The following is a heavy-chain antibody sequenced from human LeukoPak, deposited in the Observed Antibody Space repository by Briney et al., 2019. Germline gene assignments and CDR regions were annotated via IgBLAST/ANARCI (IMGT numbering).Heavy chain of an antibody. Sequence: ASVKVSCKASGYTFTGYYMHWVRQAPGQGLERMRWINPNSGGTNYAQKFQGRVTMTRDTSISTAYMELSRLRSDDTAVYYCARSPLVVPAARQDYYYYYMDVWGKGTTVTVSS. CDR1: GYTFTGYY. D-gene: IGHD2-2*01. J-gene: IGHJ6*03. V-gene: IGHV1-2*02. CDR2: INPNSGGT. CDR3: ARSPLVVPAARQDYYYYYMDV.